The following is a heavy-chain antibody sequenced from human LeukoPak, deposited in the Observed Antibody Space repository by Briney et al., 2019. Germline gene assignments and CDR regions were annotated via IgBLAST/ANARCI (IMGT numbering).Heavy chain of an antibody. J-gene: IGHJ4*02. Sequence: GGSLRLSCAASGFTFSSYAMSWVRQAPGKGLEWVSAISGSGGSTYYADSVKGRFTISRDNSKNTLYLQMNSLRAEDTAAYYCAKDGEKVVPAATWYYWGQGTLVTVSS. D-gene: IGHD2-2*01. CDR2: ISGSGGST. CDR3: AKDGEKVVPAATWYY. V-gene: IGHV3-23*01. CDR1: GFTFSSYA.